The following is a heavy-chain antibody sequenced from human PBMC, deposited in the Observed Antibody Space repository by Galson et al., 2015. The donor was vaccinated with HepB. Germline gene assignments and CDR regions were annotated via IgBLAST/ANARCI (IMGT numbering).Heavy chain of an antibody. CDR3: ARFPYSSGWYGSRWFDP. CDR2: ISSSSSYT. Sequence: SLRLSCAASGFTFSDYYMSWIRQAPGKGLEWVSYISSSSSYTNYADSVKGRFTISRDSSKNTLYLQMNSLRAEDTAVYYCARFPYSSGWYGSRWFDPWGQGTLVTVSS. CDR1: GFTFSDYY. J-gene: IGHJ5*02. D-gene: IGHD6-19*01. V-gene: IGHV3-11*06.